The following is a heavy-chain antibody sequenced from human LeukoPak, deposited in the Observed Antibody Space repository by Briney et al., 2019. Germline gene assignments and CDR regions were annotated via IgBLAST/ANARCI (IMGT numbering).Heavy chain of an antibody. J-gene: IGHJ6*03. CDR1: GGSISSSSSY. CDR2: INHSGST. CDR3: ARAIPAARLYYYYYMDV. V-gene: IGHV4-39*07. D-gene: IGHD6-6*01. Sequence: SETLSLTCTVPGGSISSSSSYWSWIRQPPGKGLEWIGEINHSGSTNYNPSLKSRVTISVDTSKNQFSLKLSSVTAADTAVYYCARAIPAARLYYYYYMDVWGKGTTVTVSS.